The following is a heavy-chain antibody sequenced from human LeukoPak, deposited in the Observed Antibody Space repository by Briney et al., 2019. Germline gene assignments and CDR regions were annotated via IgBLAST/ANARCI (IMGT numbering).Heavy chain of an antibody. V-gene: IGHV3-74*01. D-gene: IGHD3-22*01. CDR3: EREGYYDSSGYSIRFSY. Sequence: GGSLRLSCEASEFTFSSYWMHWVRQAPGKGLVWVSRINSDGRTTIYADSVKGRFTISRDNAKNTLYLQMNSLRAEDTAVYYCEREGYYDSSGYSIRFSYWGQGTLVTVSS. J-gene: IGHJ4*02. CDR1: EFTFSSYW. CDR2: INSDGRTT.